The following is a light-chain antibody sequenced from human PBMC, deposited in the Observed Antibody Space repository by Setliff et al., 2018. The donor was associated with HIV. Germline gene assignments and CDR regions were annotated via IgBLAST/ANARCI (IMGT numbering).Light chain of an antibody. Sequence: SYELTQPPSVSVAPGKTARITCGGNKIGSKSVHWYQQKPGQAPVLVVYDDSDRPSGIPERFSGSNSGNTATLTISRVEAGDEADYYCQVWDSRSDHYVFGTGTKVTVL. CDR3: QVWDSRSDHYV. V-gene: IGLV3-21*01. J-gene: IGLJ1*01. CDR1: KIGSKS. CDR2: DDS.